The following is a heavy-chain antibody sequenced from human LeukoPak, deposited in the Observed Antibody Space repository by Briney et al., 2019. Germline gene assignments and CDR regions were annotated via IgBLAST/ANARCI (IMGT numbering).Heavy chain of an antibody. Sequence: GRSLRLSCAAPGFTFSSYAMHWVRQAPGKGLEWVAVISYDGSNKYYADSVKGRFTISRDNSKNTLYLQMNSLRAEDTAVYYCARGVRYFDYWGQGTLVTVSS. J-gene: IGHJ4*02. CDR1: GFTFSSYA. CDR3: ARGVRYFDY. CDR2: ISYDGSNK. V-gene: IGHV3-30*04. D-gene: IGHD3-9*01.